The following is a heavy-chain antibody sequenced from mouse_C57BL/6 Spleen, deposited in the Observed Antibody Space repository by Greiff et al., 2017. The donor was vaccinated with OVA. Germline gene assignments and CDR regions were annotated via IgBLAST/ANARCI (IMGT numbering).Heavy chain of an antibody. D-gene: IGHD1-1*01. V-gene: IGHV5-9-1*02. CDR2: ISSGGDYI. CDR1: GFTFSSYA. CDR3: TRDGTTVSSYWYFDV. J-gene: IGHJ1*03. Sequence: EVKVVESGEGLVKPGGSLKLSCAASGFTFSSYAMSWVRQTPEKRLEWVAYISSGGDYIYYADTVKGRFTISRDNARNTLYLQMSSLKSEDTAMYYCTRDGTTVSSYWYFDVWGTGTTVTVSS.